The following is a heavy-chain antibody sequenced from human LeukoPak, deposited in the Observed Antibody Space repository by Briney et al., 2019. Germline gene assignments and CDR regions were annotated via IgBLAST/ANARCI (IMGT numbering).Heavy chain of an antibody. CDR3: ARGLPYYYGSGSTQDYYYMDV. D-gene: IGHD3-10*01. CDR1: GGSISSYY. CDR2: IYTSGST. J-gene: IGHJ6*03. Sequence: SETLSLTCTVSGGSISSYYGSWIRQPAGKGLEWIGRIYTSGSTNYNPSLKSRVTMSVDTSTNQFSLKLSSVTAADTAVYYCARGLPYYYGSGSTQDYYYMDVWGKGTTVTVSS. V-gene: IGHV4-4*07.